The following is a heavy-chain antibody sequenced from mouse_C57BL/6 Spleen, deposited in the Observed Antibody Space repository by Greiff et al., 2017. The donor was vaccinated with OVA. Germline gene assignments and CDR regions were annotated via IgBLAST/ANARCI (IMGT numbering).Heavy chain of an antibody. J-gene: IGHJ1*03. CDR1: GYTFTSYW. V-gene: IGHV1-5*01. D-gene: IGHD2-3*01. CDR2: IYPGNSDT. CDR3: TREVGDGYYGYFDV. Sequence: VQLQQSGTVLARPGASVKMSCKTSGYTFTSYWMHWVKQRPGQGLEWIGAIYPGNSDTSYNQKFKGKAKLTAVTSASTAYMELSSLTNEDSAVYYCTREVGDGYYGYFDVWGTGTTVTVSS.